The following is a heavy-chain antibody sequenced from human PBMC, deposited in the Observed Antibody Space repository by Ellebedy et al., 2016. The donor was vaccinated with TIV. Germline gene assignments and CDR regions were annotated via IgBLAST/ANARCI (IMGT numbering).Heavy chain of an antibody. CDR2: INKDGSEK. CDR3: ASPPGVVAL. V-gene: IGHV3-7*03. CDR1: GFTLSFYW. D-gene: IGHD3-10*01. Sequence: GESLKISYAASGFTLSFYWMSSVRQAPGKGLEWVANINKDGSEKFYVDSVKGRFTISRDNAKNSLYLQMNSLRAEDTAVYYCASPPGVVALWGQGTLVTVSS. J-gene: IGHJ4*02.